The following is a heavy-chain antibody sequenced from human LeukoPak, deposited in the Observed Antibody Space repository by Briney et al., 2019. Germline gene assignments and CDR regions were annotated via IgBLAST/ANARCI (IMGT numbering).Heavy chain of an antibody. CDR1: GFTFSSYS. V-gene: IGHV3-48*04. J-gene: IGHJ6*03. Sequence: GGSLRLSCAASGFTFSSYSMNWVRQAPGKGLEWVSYISSSNSTIYYADSVKGRFTISRDNAKNSLYLQMNSLRAGDTAVYYCARGGYCSSTSCYFGYYMDVWGKGTTVTVSS. CDR2: ISSSNSTI. CDR3: ARGGYCSSTSCYFGYYMDV. D-gene: IGHD2-2*01.